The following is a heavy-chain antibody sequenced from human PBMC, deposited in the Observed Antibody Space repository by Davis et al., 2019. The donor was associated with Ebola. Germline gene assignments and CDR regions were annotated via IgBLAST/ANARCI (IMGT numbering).Heavy chain of an antibody. Sequence: PSETLSLTCTVSGGSISSSSYYWAWIRQPPGKGLEWIGSLYNSVSTYYRPSLKGRVTISVDSSKNQFSLDLRSVTDADTAVYFCARNRSTVPPSGFFDLWGRGVLVTVSS. V-gene: IGHV4-39*07. CDR3: ARNRSTVPPSGFFDL. J-gene: IGHJ2*01. CDR1: GGSISSSSYY. D-gene: IGHD4-11*01. CDR2: LYNSVST.